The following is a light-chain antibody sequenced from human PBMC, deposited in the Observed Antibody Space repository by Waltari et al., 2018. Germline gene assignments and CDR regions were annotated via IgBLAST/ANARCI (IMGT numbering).Light chain of an antibody. V-gene: IGKV1-12*01. CDR3: QQASGFPFT. J-gene: IGKJ4*01. Sequence: DIQMTQSPSSVSASVGDRVTITCRASQGISSWLAWYQQKPGKAPKLLIYGASSLQNGVPTRFSGRGSATDFPITISRLQPEDFATYYCQQASGFPFTFGGGTKVELK. CDR1: QGISSW. CDR2: GAS.